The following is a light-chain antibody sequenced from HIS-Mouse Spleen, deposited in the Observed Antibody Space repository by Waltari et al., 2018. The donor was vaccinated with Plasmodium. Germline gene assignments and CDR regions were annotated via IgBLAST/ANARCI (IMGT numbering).Light chain of an antibody. CDR3: QQSYSTWT. V-gene: IGKV1-39*01. Sequence: DIQMTQSPSSLSASVGDRVTITCRASQSISSYLNWYQQKPGKAPKLLIYAASSLQSGVPSRVSGSGSGTDFTLTISSLQPEYVATYYCQQSYSTWTFGQGTKVEIK. CDR1: QSISSY. J-gene: IGKJ1*01. CDR2: AAS.